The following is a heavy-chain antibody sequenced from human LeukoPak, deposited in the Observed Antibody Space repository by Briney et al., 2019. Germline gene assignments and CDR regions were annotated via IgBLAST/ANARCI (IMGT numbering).Heavy chain of an antibody. V-gene: IGHV1-69*02. CDR1: GGTFSSYT. Sequence: ASVKVSCKASGGTFSSYTISRVRQAPGQGLEWMGRIIPILGIANYAQKFQGRVTITADKSTSTAYMELSSLRSEDTAVYYCARAPYYYGSGSYLGSPGAFDIWGQGTMVTVSS. CDR2: IIPILGIA. D-gene: IGHD3-10*01. J-gene: IGHJ3*02. CDR3: ARAPYYYGSGSYLGSPGAFDI.